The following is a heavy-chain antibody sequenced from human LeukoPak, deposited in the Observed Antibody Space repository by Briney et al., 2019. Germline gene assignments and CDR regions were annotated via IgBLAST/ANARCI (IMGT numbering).Heavy chain of an antibody. CDR1: GGTFSRYP. V-gene: IGHV1-69*13. J-gene: IGHJ4*02. D-gene: IGHD5-12*01. CDR3: ARAYSGYDFFDY. CDR2: IIPIFGTA. Sequence: ASVKVSCKASGGTFSRYPISWVRQAPGQGLEWMGGIIPIFGTANYAQKFQGRVTITADESTSTAYMEVSRLRSEDTAVYYCARAYSGYDFFDYWGQGILVTVSS.